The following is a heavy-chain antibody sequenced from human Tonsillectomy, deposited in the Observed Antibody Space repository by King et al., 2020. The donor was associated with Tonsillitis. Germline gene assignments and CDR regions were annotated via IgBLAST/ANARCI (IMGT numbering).Heavy chain of an antibody. CDR2: ISSSGNYI. J-gene: IGHJ4*02. CDR3: ERDWYGDYFDY. V-gene: IGHV3-21*01. Sequence: VQLVESGGGLVKPGGSLRISCAASGFTFSSYSMNWVRRAPGKGLEWVSSISSSGNYIYYADSGKGRLTISRDNAKNALFLQMNSLTAEDTAVYYCERDWYGDYFDYWGQGTLVTVSS. D-gene: IGHD4-17*01. CDR1: GFTFSSYS.